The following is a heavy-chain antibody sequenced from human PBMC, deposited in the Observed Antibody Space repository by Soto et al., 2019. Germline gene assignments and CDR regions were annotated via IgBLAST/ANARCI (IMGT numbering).Heavy chain of an antibody. D-gene: IGHD4-4*01. CDR1: GFPFSSYV. Sequence: EVQLLESGGGLVQRGGSLRLSCAASGFPFSSYVMSWVRQAPGKGLAWVSGISGVGSNTFYADSVKGRFTISRDNSKNTLLLQMNSLGAEDTAVYYCAKDSNKYSSSLRGRYFDYWGQGIGVTVSS. J-gene: IGHJ4*02. V-gene: IGHV3-23*01. CDR2: ISGVGSNT. CDR3: AKDSNKYSSSLRGRYFDY.